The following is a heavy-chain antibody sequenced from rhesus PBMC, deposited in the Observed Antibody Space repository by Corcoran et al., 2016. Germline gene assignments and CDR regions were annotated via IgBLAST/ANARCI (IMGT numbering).Heavy chain of an antibody. J-gene: IGHJ5-1*01. D-gene: IGHD4-35*01. CDR2: IYGSGRST. CDR3: AKEEDYGNRGHRFDV. Sequence: QLQLQESGPGLVKPSETLSLSCAVAGGLINNRYWSWIRRAPGEGLEWMGYIYGSGRSTKYNPSLEGRVTLSVDTSKNQLSLRLSSVTAADTALYYCAKEEDYGNRGHRFDVWGPGVLITVSS. V-gene: IGHV4-169*01. CDR1: GGLINNRY.